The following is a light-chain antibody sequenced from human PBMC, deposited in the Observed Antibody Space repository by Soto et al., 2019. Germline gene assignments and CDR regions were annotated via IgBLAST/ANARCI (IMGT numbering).Light chain of an antibody. CDR2: LNSDGSH. V-gene: IGLV4-69*01. CDR3: QTWGTGTLV. CDR1: SGHSSYA. J-gene: IGLJ2*01. Sequence: QSVLTQSPSASASLGASVKLTCTLSSGHSSYAIAWHQQQPEKGPRYLMKLNSDGSHSKGDGIPDRFSGSSSGAERYLTSSSLQSEDEADYYCQTWGTGTLVFGGGTKLTVL.